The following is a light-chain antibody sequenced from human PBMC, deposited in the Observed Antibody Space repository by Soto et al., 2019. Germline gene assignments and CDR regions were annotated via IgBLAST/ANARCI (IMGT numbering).Light chain of an antibody. CDR2: DAS. CDR1: QSVSSY. Sequence: PGERSTPSCRASQSVSSYLAWYQQKPGQAPRLLIYDASNRATGIPARFSGSGSGTDFTLTISSLEPEDFAVYYCQQRGTFGQGTKVDI. CDR3: QQRGT. V-gene: IGKV3-11*01. J-gene: IGKJ1*01.